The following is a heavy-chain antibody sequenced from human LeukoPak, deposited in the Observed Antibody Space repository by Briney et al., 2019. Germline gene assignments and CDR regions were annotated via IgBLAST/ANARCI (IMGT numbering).Heavy chain of an antibody. CDR1: GFTFSSYW. J-gene: IGHJ4*02. D-gene: IGHD4-17*01. CDR2: IKQDGSEK. V-gene: IGHV3-7*01. Sequence: GGSLRLSCAASGFTFSSYWMSWVRQAPGKGLEWVANIKQDGSEKYYVDSVKGRFTISRDNAKNSLYLQMNSLRAEDTAVYYCARGADGDYVGFDYWGQGTLVTVSS. CDR3: ARGADGDYVGFDY.